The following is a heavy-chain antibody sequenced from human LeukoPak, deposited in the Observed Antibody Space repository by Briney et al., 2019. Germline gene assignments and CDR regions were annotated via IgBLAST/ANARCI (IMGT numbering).Heavy chain of an antibody. D-gene: IGHD2-2*01. Sequence: GGSLRLSCAASGFTFSSYSMNWVRQAPGKGLEWVSSISSSSSYIYYADSVKGRFTISRDNAKNSLYLQMNSLRAGDKAVYYCARVIYCSSTSCXXFDPWGQGTLVTVSS. J-gene: IGHJ5*02. CDR3: ARVIYCSSTSCXXFDP. CDR2: ISSSSSYI. V-gene: IGHV3-21*01. CDR1: GFTFSSYS.